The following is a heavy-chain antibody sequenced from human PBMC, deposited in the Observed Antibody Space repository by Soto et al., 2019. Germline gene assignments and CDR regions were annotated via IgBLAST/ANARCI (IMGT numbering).Heavy chain of an antibody. V-gene: IGHV3-66*04. CDR3: TRHGDRTDYRGWFDP. D-gene: IGHD3-10*01. J-gene: IGHJ5*02. Sequence: EVQLVESGGGLVQPGGSLRLSCAASGFTVSSNYMSWVRQAPGKGLEWVSVIYSGGTTYYADSVKGRFTISRDNSKNTLYLQMNSLIAEHTSLYYCTRHGDRTDYRGWFDPSGQGTLVTVSS. CDR1: GFTVSSNY. CDR2: IYSGGTT.